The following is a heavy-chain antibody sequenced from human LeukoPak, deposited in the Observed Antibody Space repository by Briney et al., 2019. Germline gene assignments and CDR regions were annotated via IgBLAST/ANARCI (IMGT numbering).Heavy chain of an antibody. CDR2: MNPNSGNT. CDR3: ARGQGEDENYYFDY. D-gene: IGHD1-26*01. Sequence: ASVKVSRKASGYTFTSYDINWVRQATGQGLEWMGWMNPNSGNTGYAQKFQGRVTMTRNTSISTAYMELSSLRSEDTAVYYCARGQGEDENYYFDYWGQGTLVTVS. CDR1: GYTFTSYD. V-gene: IGHV1-8*01. J-gene: IGHJ4*02.